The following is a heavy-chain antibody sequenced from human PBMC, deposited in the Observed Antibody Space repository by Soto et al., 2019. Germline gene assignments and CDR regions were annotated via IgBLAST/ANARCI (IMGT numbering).Heavy chain of an antibody. Sequence: QVQLVQSGAEVKKSGASVKVSCKASGYIFTGYFIQWLRQAPGQGLEWMGWINPNTSATNLAQKFRSRVAMTMDTSLGAAYMKLTSLRPADTALYYWARITLGGDPNYAMDFWGQGTTITVSS. CDR1: GYIFTGYF. D-gene: IGHD3-16*01. V-gene: IGHV1-2*02. J-gene: IGHJ6*02. CDR2: INPNTSAT. CDR3: ARITLGGDPNYAMDF.